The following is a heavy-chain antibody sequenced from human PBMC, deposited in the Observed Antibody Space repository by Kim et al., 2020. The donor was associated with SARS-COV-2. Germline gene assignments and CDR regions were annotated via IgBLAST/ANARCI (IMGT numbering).Heavy chain of an antibody. J-gene: IGHJ5*02. V-gene: IGHV4-34*01. CDR3: ARGRGVVPAAKGNWFDP. D-gene: IGHD2-2*01. Sequence: LKSRVTISVDTSKNQFSLKLSSVTAADTAVYYCARGRGVVPAAKGNWFDPWGQGTLVTVSS.